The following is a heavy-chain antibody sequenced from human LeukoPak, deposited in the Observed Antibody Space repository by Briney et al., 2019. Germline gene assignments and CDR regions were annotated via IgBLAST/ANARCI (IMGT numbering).Heavy chain of an antibody. D-gene: IGHD3-22*01. CDR2: IYSDGINK. CDR3: AKGSQRSYDSSGYYY. V-gene: IGHV3-30*02. J-gene: IGHJ4*02. Sequence: GGSLRLSCAASGFTFSTNGMHWVRQVPGKGLEWVAFIYSDGINKNYADSVKGRFTISRDNSKNTLYLQMNSLRAEDTAVYYCAKGSQRSYDSSGYYYWGQGTLVTVSS. CDR1: GFTFSTNG.